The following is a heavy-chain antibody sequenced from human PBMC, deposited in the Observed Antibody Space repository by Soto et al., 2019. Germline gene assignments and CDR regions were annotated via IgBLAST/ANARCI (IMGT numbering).Heavy chain of an antibody. CDR1: GFTFSSYA. V-gene: IGHV3-23*01. Sequence: GGSLRLSCAASGFTFSSYALSWVRQVPGKGLEWVSAISGSGGSTYYADSVKGRFTISRDNSKNTLYLQMNSLRAEDTAVYYCAKVQDPYYYYYMDVWGKGTTVTVSS. CDR2: ISGSGGST. J-gene: IGHJ6*03. CDR3: AKVQDPYYYYYMDV.